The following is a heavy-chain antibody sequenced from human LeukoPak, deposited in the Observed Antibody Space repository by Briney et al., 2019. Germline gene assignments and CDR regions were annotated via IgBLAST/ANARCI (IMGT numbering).Heavy chain of an antibody. Sequence: GGSLRLSCAASGFTFSIYGMHWVRQAPGKGLEWVAVISYDGSNKYYADSVKGRFTISRDNSKNTLYLQMNSLRAEDTAVYYCAKDLSDRYYGSGSYYNCLDYWGQGTLVTVSS. CDR3: AKDLSDRYYGSGSYYNCLDY. J-gene: IGHJ4*02. D-gene: IGHD3-10*01. CDR1: GFTFSIYG. CDR2: ISYDGSNK. V-gene: IGHV3-30*18.